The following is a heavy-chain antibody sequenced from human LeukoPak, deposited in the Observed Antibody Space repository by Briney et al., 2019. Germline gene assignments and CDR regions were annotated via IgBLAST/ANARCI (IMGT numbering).Heavy chain of an antibody. CDR3: ARDRGYCSSTSCCRGRYYYYGMDV. CDR1: GDSVSSNSAA. J-gene: IGHJ6*02. V-gene: IGHV6-1*01. Sequence: SQTLSLTCAISGDSVSSNSAAWNWIRQSPSRGLEWLGRTYYRSKWYNDYAVSVKSRITINPDTSKNQFSLQLNSVTPEDTAVYYCARDRGYCSSTSCCRGRYYYYGMDVWGQGTTVTVSS. D-gene: IGHD2-2*01. CDR2: TYYRSKWYN.